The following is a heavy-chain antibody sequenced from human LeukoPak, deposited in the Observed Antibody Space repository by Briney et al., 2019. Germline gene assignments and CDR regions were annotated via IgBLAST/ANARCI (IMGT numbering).Heavy chain of an antibody. CDR1: GGSISSYY. D-gene: IGHD3-22*01. V-gene: IGHV4-4*07. J-gene: IGHJ4*02. Sequence: SETLSLTCTVSGGSISSYYWSWIRQPAGKGLEWIGRIYTSGSTNYNPSLKSRATISIDKSKNQFSLRLSSVTAADTAVYYCARDTGTMIDIWGQGTLVTVSS. CDR3: ARDTGTMIDI. CDR2: IYTSGST.